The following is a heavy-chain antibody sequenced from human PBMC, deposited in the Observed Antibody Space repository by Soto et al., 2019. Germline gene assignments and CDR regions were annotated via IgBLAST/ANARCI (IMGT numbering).Heavy chain of an antibody. V-gene: IGHV3-7*01. Sequence: EVQLVESGGGLVQPGGSLRLSCAASGFTFSNYWMNWVRQAPGKGLEWVANINEDGSEKYYVDSAKGRFTISRDNAKNSLYLQMSSLRAEDTAVYYCARDLFDSWGQGTLVTVSS. CDR1: GFTFSNYW. J-gene: IGHJ4*02. CDR2: INEDGSEK. CDR3: ARDLFDS.